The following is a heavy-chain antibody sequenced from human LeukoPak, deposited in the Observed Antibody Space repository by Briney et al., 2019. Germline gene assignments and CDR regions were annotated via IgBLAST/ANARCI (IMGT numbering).Heavy chain of an antibody. V-gene: IGHV4-39*01. CDR1: GGSISSSSYY. Sequence: SETLSLTCTVSGGSISSSSYYWGWIRQPPGKGLEWIGSIYYSGSTYYNPSLKSRVTISVDTSKNQFSLKLPSVTAADTAVYYCAKSTYYYDTFVNAFDLWGQGTVVTVSS. CDR2: IYYSGST. J-gene: IGHJ3*01. D-gene: IGHD3-22*01. CDR3: AKSTYYYDTFVNAFDL.